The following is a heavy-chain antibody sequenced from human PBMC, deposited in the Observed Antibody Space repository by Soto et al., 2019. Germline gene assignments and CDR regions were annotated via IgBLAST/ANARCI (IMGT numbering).Heavy chain of an antibody. D-gene: IGHD1-1*01. Sequence: QVQLVQSAAEVKQAGSSVKVSCKASGGTFSSNGISWVRQAPGQGLKWMGGIIPTFATSQYAQKFQGRVTITADESTSTAYMELSSLRSDDTAVYYCARDRIGTGTPEYFDHWGQGTLVTVSS. J-gene: IGHJ4*02. CDR3: ARDRIGTGTPEYFDH. CDR1: GGTFSSNG. CDR2: IIPTFATS. V-gene: IGHV1-69*01.